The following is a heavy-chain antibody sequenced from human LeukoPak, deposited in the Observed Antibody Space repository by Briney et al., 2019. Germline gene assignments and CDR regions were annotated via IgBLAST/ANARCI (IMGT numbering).Heavy chain of an antibody. CDR1: GGSISSGGYY. J-gene: IGHJ3*02. Sequence: SQTLSLTCTVSGGSISSGGYYWSWIRQHPGKGLEWIGYIYYSGSTNYNPSLKSRITISVETSKNQFSLKLSSVTAAETAVYYCARAPPPAWIVVVITTGCAFDIWGQGTMVTVSS. CDR2: IYYSGST. D-gene: IGHD3-22*01. CDR3: ARAPPPAWIVVVITTGCAFDI. V-gene: IGHV4-31*03.